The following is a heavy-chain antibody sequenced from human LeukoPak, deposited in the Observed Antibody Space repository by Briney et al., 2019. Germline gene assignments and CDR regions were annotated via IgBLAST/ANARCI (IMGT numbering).Heavy chain of an antibody. CDR3: AIGDTYSGYDYFRFDY. D-gene: IGHD5-12*01. CDR2: IIPIFGTA. V-gene: IGHV1-69*05. J-gene: IGHJ4*02. Sequence: SVKISCKASGGTFSSYAISWVRQAPGQGLEWMGGIIPIFGTANYAQKFQGRVTITTDESTSTAYMELSSLRSEDTAVYYCAIGDTYSGYDYFRFDYWGQGTLVTVSS. CDR1: GGTFSSYA.